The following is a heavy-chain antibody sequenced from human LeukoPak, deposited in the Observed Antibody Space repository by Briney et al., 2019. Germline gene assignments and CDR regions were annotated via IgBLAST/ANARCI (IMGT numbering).Heavy chain of an antibody. Sequence: GGSLRLSCAASGFTFSSYGMHWVRQAPGKGLEWVAFIRYDGSNKYYADSVKGRFTISRDNSKNTLYLQMNSLRAEDTAVYYCAKDHCSSASCYFDYWGQGTLVTVSS. CDR3: AKDHCSSASCYFDY. CDR1: GFTFSSYG. J-gene: IGHJ4*02. CDR2: IRYDGSNK. V-gene: IGHV3-30*02. D-gene: IGHD2-2*01.